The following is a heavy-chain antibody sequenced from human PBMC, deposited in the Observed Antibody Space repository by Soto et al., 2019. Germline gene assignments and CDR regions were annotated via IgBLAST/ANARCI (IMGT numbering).Heavy chain of an antibody. V-gene: IGHV1-69*06. CDR3: ASGHLSALRWYPPGAFEI. CDR2: IIPIFGTA. D-gene: IGHD2-15*01. Sequence: QVQLVQSGAEVKKPGSSVKVSCKASGGTFSSYAISWVRQAPGQGLEWMGGIIPIFGTANYAQKFQGRVTITADKSTSPDYMELSSLRSEDTAVYYCASGHLSALRWYPPGAFEIWGQGTMVTVSS. CDR1: GGTFSSYA. J-gene: IGHJ3*02.